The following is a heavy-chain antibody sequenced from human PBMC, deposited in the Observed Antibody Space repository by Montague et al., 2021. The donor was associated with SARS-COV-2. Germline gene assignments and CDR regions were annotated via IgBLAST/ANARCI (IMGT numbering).Heavy chain of an antibody. CDR2: IDWDDDK. CDR3: ARENYDILTGTTLGLDY. J-gene: IGHJ4*02. D-gene: IGHD3-9*01. V-gene: IGHV2-70*04. CDR1: GFSLSTSGMR. Sequence: VKPTQTLTLTCTFSGFSLSTSGMRASWIRQPPGKALEWLARIDWDDDKFYSTSLKTRLTISKDTSKNQVVLTMTNMDPVDTATYYCARENYDILTGTTLGLDYWGQGTLATVSS.